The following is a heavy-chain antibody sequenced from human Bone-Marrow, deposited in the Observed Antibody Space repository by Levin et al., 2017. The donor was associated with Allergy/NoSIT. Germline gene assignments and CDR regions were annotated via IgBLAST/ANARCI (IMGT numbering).Heavy chain of an antibody. CDR1: GYTFSSYY. D-gene: IGHD6-19*01. CDR2: INPDDDYT. V-gene: IGHV1-46*01. J-gene: IGHJ4*02. CDR3: ARGDSSGWGPGWWY. Sequence: GESLKISCKPSGYTFSSYYMHWVRQVPGQGLEWMGMINPDDDYTTYAEKFQGRLTMTGDTSTSTVFMELRSLRSEDTALYYCARGDSSGWGPGWWYWGQGTLVTVSS.